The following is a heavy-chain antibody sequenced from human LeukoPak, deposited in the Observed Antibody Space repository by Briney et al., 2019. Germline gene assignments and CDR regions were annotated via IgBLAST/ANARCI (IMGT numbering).Heavy chain of an antibody. CDR3: ARVPLTIFGAPDAFDI. CDR2: IYYSGST. J-gene: IGHJ3*02. V-gene: IGHV4-59*01. Sequence: PSETLSLTCTVSGGSISSYYWSWIRQPPGKGLEWIGYIYYSGSTNYNPSLKSRVTISVDTSKNQFSLKLSSVTAADTAVYYCARVPLTIFGAPDAFDIWGQGTMVTVFS. D-gene: IGHD3-3*01. CDR1: GGSISSYY.